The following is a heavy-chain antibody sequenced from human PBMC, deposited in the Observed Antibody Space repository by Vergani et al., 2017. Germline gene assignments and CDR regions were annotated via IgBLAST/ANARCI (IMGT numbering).Heavy chain of an antibody. J-gene: IGHJ3*02. Sequence: QVQLVESGGGVVQPGRSLRLSCAASGFTFSSYGMHWVRQAPGKGLEWVAVIWYDGSNKYYADSVKGRFTISRDNSKNTLYLQMNSRRAEDTAVYYCARFSGSYLGDAFDIWGQGTMVTVSS. D-gene: IGHD1-26*01. CDR1: GFTFSSYG. CDR2: IWYDGSNK. V-gene: IGHV3-33*01. CDR3: ARFSGSYLGDAFDI.